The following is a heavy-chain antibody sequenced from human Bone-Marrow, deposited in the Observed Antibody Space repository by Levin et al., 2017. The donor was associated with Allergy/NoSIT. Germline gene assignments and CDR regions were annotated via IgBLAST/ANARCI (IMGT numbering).Heavy chain of an antibody. V-gene: IGHV4-39*07. CDR1: GGSISSSSYY. CDR2: IYYSGST. J-gene: IGHJ2*01. D-gene: IGHD4-17*01. CDR3: ARAKYGDYVRYWYFDL. Sequence: GSLRLSCTVSGGSISSSSYYWGWIRQPPGKGLEWIGSIYYSGSTYYNPSLKSRVTISVDTSKNQFSLKLSSVTAADTAVYYCARAKYGDYVRYWYFDLWGRGTLVTVSS.